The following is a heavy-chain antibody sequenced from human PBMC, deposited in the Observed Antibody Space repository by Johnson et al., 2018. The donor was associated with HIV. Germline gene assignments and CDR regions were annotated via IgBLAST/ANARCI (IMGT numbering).Heavy chain of an antibody. V-gene: IGHV3-15*01. Sequence: VQLVESGGGLVKPGGSLRLSCAASGFTFSNAWMSWVRQAPGKGLEWVGRIKSTGAGGTIDYAAPVKGRFTISRDDSKNTLYLEMNNLKSEDTAVYYCTTTAFIKSAGGTRPLDIWGQGTMVTVSS. CDR2: IKSTGAGGTI. D-gene: IGHD6-13*01. CDR3: TTTAFIKSAGGTRPLDI. CDR1: GFTFSNAW. J-gene: IGHJ3*02.